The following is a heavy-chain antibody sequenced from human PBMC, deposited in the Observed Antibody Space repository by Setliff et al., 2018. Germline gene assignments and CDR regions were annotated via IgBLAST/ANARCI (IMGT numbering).Heavy chain of an antibody. CDR2: IYHSGCT. CDR1: GGSFSGYH. J-gene: IGHJ2*01. D-gene: IGHD2-2*01. Sequence: PSETLSLTCAVYGGSFSGYHWSWIRQAPGKGLEWIGSIYHSGCTYFNPSLKSRVTISVXXXKNXXXXXXXXXXXXDTTVYYCARAVPRGATPDYWYFDLWGRGTLVTVSS. V-gene: IGHV4-34*01. CDR3: ARAVPRGATPDYWYFDL.